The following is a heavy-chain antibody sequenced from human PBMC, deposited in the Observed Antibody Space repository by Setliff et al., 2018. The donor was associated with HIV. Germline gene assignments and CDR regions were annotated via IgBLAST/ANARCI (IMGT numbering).Heavy chain of an antibody. CDR3: VRDRALRFSQSPSLRYFDV. CDR1: GYSINDGYH. V-gene: IGHV4-38-2*02. J-gene: IGHJ4*01. Sequence: PSETLSLTCLVFGYSINDGYHWGWIRQSPRKGLEWIGSIYNSGRASYNPSRRSRASLSIDTSKNRFSLRLNPVTAADTAVYYCVRDRALRFSQSPSLRYFDVWGQGILVTVSS. CDR2: IYNSGRA.